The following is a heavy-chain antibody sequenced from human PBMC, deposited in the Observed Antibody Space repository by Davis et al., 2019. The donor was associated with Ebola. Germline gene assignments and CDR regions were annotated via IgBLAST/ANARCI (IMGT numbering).Heavy chain of an antibody. Sequence: GESLKISCKGSGYSFTSYWIGWVRQMPGKGLEWMGRIDPSDSYTNYSPSFQGHVTISADKSISTAYLQWSSLKASDTAMYYCARRKGDSSGIYDYWGQGTLVTVSS. CDR3: ARRKGDSSGIYDY. V-gene: IGHV5-10-1*01. CDR1: GYSFTSYW. D-gene: IGHD3-22*01. J-gene: IGHJ4*02. CDR2: IDPSDSYT.